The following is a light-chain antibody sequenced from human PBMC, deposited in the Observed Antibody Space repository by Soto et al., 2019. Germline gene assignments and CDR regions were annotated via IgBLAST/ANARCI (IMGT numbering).Light chain of an antibody. J-gene: IGKJ5*01. V-gene: IGKV3-20*01. CDR2: GAS. Sequence: EIVMTQSPATLSVSPGERATVSCRASQSINNDLGWYQQKPGQAPRFLIYGASTRATGIPDRFSGSGSGTDFTLTISRLEPEDFAVYYCQQYGNSPITFGQGTRLEIK. CDR1: QSINND. CDR3: QQYGNSPIT.